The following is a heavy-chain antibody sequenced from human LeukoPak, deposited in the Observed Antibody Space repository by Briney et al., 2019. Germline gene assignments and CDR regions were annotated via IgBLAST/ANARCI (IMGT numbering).Heavy chain of an antibody. CDR3: ARDRGMYYYDSSGYYPYYYYGMDV. CDR1: GFTFSSYS. D-gene: IGHD3-22*01. J-gene: IGHJ6*02. Sequence: GSLRLSCAASGFTFSSYSMNWVRQAPGKGLEWVSSISSSSSYIYYADSVKGRFTISRDNAKNSLYLQMNSLRAEDTAVYYCARDRGMYYYDSSGYYPYYYYGMDVWGQGTTVTVSS. V-gene: IGHV3-21*01. CDR2: ISSSSSYI.